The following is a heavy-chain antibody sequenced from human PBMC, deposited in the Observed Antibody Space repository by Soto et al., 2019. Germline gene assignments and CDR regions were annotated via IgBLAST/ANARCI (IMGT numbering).Heavy chain of an antibody. CDR2: IKQDGSEK. CDR1: GFTFSSYW. D-gene: IGHD3-22*01. J-gene: IGHJ4*02. Sequence: EVQLVESGGGLVQPGGSLRLSCAASGFTFSSYWMSWVRQAPGKGLEWVANIKQDGSEKYYVDSVKGRFTISRDNAKNSLYLQMNSLRAEDTAVYYSARDLTRIVVVNSFDYWGQGTLVTVCS. CDR3: ARDLTRIVVVNSFDY. V-gene: IGHV3-7*05.